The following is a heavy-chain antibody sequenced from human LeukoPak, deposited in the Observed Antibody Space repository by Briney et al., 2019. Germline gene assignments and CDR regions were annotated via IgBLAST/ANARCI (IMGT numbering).Heavy chain of an antibody. CDR1: GFIFSNHG. Sequence: GGSLRLSCAGSGFIFSNHGMLWVRQAPGKGLEWLSVISYDGRKNYYADSVKGRFTISRDNSKDTLYLQMNSLRAEDTALYYCAKENTNAMDYFDYWGQGTLVTVSS. D-gene: IGHD1/OR15-1a*01. CDR2: ISYDGRKN. V-gene: IGHV3-30*18. J-gene: IGHJ4*02. CDR3: AKENTNAMDYFDY.